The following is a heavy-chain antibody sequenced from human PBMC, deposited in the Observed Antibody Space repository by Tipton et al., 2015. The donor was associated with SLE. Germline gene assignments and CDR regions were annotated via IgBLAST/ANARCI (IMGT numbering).Heavy chain of an antibody. CDR1: GGSISSSSYY. Sequence: TLSLTCTVSGGSISSSSYYWGWIRQPPGKGLEWIGEINHSGSTNYNPSLKSRVTISVDTSKNQFSLKLSSVTAADTAVYYCARLIAAAVNFDYWGQGTLVTVSS. CDR2: INHSGST. D-gene: IGHD6-13*01. CDR3: ARLIAAAVNFDY. J-gene: IGHJ4*02. V-gene: IGHV4-39*01.